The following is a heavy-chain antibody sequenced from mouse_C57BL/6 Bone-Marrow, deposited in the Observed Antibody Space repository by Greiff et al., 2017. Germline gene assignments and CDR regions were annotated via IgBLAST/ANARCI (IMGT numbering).Heavy chain of an antibody. D-gene: IGHD2-3*01. CDR2: ISDGGSYT. CDR1: GFTFSSYA. CDR3: ARDEGWLLRGFAY. V-gene: IGHV5-4*01. J-gene: IGHJ3*01. Sequence: EVKLVESGGGLVKPGGSLKLSCAASGFTFSSYAMSWVRQTPEKRLEWVATISDGGSYTYYPDNVKGRFTISRDNAKNNLYLQMSHLKSEDTAMYYCARDEGWLLRGFAYWGQGTLVTVSA.